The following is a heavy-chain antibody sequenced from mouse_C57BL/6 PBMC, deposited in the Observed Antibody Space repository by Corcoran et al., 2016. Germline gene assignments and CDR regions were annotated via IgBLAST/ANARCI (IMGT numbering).Heavy chain of an antibody. V-gene: IGHV8-12*01. J-gene: IGHJ4*01. CDR3: ARTLMITYYAMDY. D-gene: IGHD2-4*01. Sequence: QVTLKESVPGILQSSQTLSLTCSFSGFSLSTSGMGVSWIRQPSGKGLEWLAHIYWDDDKRYNPSLKSRHTISKDTSRNQVFLKITSVDTADTATYYCARTLMITYYAMDYWGQGTSVTVSS. CDR2: IYWDDDK. CDR1: GFSLSTSGMG.